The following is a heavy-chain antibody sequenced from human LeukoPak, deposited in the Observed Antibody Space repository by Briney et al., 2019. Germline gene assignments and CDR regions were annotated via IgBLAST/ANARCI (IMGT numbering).Heavy chain of an antibody. CDR1: GGSIRGYY. CDR2: IYSSVST. V-gene: IGHV4-59*01. Sequence: KPSETLSLTCNVSGGSIRGYYWSWIRQPPEKGLEWIGYIYSSVSTNYNPSLKSRVTMSVDTSKNQFSLKVSSVTAADTAVYYCARVAYYFYFMDVWGKGATVTVSS. J-gene: IGHJ6*03. CDR3: ARVAYYFYFMDV.